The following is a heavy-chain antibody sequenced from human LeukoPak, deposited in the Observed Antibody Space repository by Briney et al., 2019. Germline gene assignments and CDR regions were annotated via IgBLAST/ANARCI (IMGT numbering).Heavy chain of an antibody. CDR1: GFTFSGYG. CDR3: AKFWTGRPTGNAFDI. CDR2: ISYDGSNK. V-gene: IGHV3-30*18. Sequence: GGSLRLSCAASGFTFSGYGMHWVRQAPGKGLEWVAVISYDGSNKYYADSVKGRFTISRDNSKNTLYLQMNSLRAEDTAVYYCAKFWTGRPTGNAFDIWGQGTMVTVSS. D-gene: IGHD3/OR15-3a*01. J-gene: IGHJ3*02.